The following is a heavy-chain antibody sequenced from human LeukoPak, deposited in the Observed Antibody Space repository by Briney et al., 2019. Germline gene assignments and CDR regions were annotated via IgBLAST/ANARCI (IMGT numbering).Heavy chain of an antibody. V-gene: IGHV3-30*02. J-gene: IGHJ4*02. Sequence: GGSLRLSCAASGFVFSSYGMHWVRQAPGKGLEWVTFIRYDGSNKYYADSVKGRFTVSRDNSKNTLYLQMNSLRAEDTAVYYCAKDRAGMGATTSPFDYWGQGTLVTVSS. CDR3: AKDRAGMGATTSPFDY. CDR1: GFVFSSYG. D-gene: IGHD1-26*01. CDR2: IRYDGSNK.